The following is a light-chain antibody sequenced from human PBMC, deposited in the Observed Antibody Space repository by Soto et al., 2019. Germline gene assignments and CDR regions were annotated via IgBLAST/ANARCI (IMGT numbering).Light chain of an antibody. CDR3: SSHTSSSTSYV. CDR1: SSDVGGYNY. J-gene: IGLJ1*01. Sequence: LTQPASVSGSPGQSITISCTGTSSDVGGYNYVSWYQQHPGKAPKLMIYDVSNRPSGVSNRFSGSKSANTASLTISGLQAEDEADYYCSSHTSSSTSYVFGTGTKGTVL. V-gene: IGLV2-14*01. CDR2: DVS.